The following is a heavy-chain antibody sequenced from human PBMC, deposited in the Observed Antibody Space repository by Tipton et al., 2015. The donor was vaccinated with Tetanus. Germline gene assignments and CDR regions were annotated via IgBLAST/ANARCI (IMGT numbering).Heavy chain of an antibody. CDR2: IYPGDSDT. CDR1: GYSFTSYW. CDR3: ARLKGYCSSTSCYGAFDI. J-gene: IGHJ3*02. Sequence: QSGAEVKKPGESLKISCKGSGYSFTSYWIGWVRQMPGKGLEWMGIIYPGDSDTRYSPSFQGQVTISADKSISTAYLQWSSLKASDTAMYYCARLKGYCSSTSCYGAFDIWGQGTMVTVSS. D-gene: IGHD2-2*01. V-gene: IGHV5-51*01.